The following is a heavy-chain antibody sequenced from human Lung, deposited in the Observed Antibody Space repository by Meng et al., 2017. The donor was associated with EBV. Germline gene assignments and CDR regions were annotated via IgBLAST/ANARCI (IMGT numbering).Heavy chain of an antibody. CDR2: VHYTGST. D-gene: IGHD6-19*01. CDR3: ARPFPSWQSPRLDPFGA. V-gene: IGHV4-39*01. J-gene: IGHJ5*02. CDR1: GDSISSFYY. Sequence: LAPRESGPGQVKPSATLSLTCTVSGDSISSFYYWGWIRQPPGRGLEWIGSVHYTGSTYYSPSLKSRVTVSVDTSKNQFSLRLTSVTAADTAVYYCARPFPSWQSPRLDPFGAWGQGTLVTVSS.